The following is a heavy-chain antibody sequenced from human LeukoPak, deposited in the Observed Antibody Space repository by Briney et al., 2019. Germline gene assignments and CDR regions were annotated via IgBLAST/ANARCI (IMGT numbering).Heavy chain of an antibody. CDR1: GYTFTGYY. V-gene: IGHV1-2*02. CDR3: ARLIGIGEQGDY. Sequence: ASVKVSCKASGYTFTGYYMHWVRQAPGQGLEWVGWINPNSGGTNYAQKLQGRVTMTRDTSISTAYMELSRLRSDDTAVYYCARLIGIGEQGDYWGQGTLVSISS. CDR2: INPNSGGT. D-gene: IGHD1/OR15-1a*01. J-gene: IGHJ4*02.